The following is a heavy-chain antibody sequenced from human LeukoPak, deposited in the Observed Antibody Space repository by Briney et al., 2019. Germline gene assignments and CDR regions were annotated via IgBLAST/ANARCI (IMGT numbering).Heavy chain of an antibody. CDR3: ARDYYYDSSGYCPFDY. J-gene: IGHJ4*02. CDR2: INPNSGGT. D-gene: IGHD3-22*01. CDR1: GYTFTGYY. V-gene: IGHV1-2*02. Sequence: GASVKVSCKASGYTFTGYYMHWVRQAPGQGLEWMGWINPNSGGTNYAQKFQGRVTMTRDTSISTAYMELSRLGSDDTAVYYCARDYYYDSSGYCPFDYWGQGTLVTVSS.